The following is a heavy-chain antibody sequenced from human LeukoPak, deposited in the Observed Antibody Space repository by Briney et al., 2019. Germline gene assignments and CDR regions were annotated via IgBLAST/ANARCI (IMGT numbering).Heavy chain of an antibody. Sequence: SETLSLTCTVSGGSISTYYWSWIRQPPGKGLEWIGYIYYSGSTNYNPSLKSRVTISVDTSKNQFSLKLSSVTAADTAVYYCARGDGYNAYYYYYYMDVWGKGTTVTISS. CDR1: GGSISTYY. CDR2: IYYSGST. D-gene: IGHD5-24*01. CDR3: ARGDGYNAYYYYYYMDV. V-gene: IGHV4-59*01. J-gene: IGHJ6*03.